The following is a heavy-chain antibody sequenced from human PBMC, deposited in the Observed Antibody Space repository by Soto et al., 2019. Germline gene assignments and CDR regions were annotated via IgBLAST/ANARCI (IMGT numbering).Heavy chain of an antibody. CDR3: TRDPYGGSRYYFGS. D-gene: IGHD1-26*01. V-gene: IGHV3-33*01. Sequence: LRLSCAASGFSFSNYAMHWVRPAPGKGLEWVAGIWYDGSNKYYADSVKGRFTISKDNSQTTVYLQMNSLRAEDSAVYYCTRDPYGGSRYYFGSWGQGTLVTVSS. CDR1: GFSFSNYA. J-gene: IGHJ4*02. CDR2: IWYDGSNK.